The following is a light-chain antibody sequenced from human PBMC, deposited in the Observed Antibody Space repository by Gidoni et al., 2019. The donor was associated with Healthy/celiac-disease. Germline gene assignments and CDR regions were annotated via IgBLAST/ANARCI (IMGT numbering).Light chain of an antibody. V-gene: IGKV1-5*03. Sequence: DIQMTQSPSTLSASVGDRVTITCRASQSISSWLAWYQQKPGKAPKLLIYKASSLESGVPSRFSGSGSGTECTLTSSSLQPDDFATYYCQQYKSYPWTFGQGTKVEIK. J-gene: IGKJ1*01. CDR3: QQYKSYPWT. CDR2: KAS. CDR1: QSISSW.